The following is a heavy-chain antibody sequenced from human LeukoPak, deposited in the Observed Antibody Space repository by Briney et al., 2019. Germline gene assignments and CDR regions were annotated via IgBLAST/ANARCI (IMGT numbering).Heavy chain of an antibody. CDR3: ARDRYSSSWYGMDV. J-gene: IGHJ6*02. D-gene: IGHD6-13*01. Sequence: SVKVSCKASGGTFSSYAISWVRQAPGQGLEWMGGIIPIFGTANYAQKFQGRVTMTRDTSISTVYMDLSRLTSDDTAVYYCARDRYSSSWYGMDVWGQGTTVTVSS. V-gene: IGHV1-69*05. CDR1: GGTFSSYA. CDR2: IIPIFGTA.